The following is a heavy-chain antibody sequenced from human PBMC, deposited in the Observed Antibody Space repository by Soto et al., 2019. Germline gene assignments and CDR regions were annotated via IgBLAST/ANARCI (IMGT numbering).Heavy chain of an antibody. Sequence: GAAVKVSCKDCGGTFSSYAISWVRQATGKRNKRMGGIIPIFGTANYAQKLQGRVTMTTDTSTSTAYMELRSLRSDDTVFYFCARVRSKRSIWQFDYWGQGTLVTVSS. V-gene: IGHV1-69*05. D-gene: IGHD4-4*01. J-gene: IGHJ4*02. CDR2: IIPIFGTA. CDR3: ARVRSKRSIWQFDY. CDR1: GGTFSSYA.